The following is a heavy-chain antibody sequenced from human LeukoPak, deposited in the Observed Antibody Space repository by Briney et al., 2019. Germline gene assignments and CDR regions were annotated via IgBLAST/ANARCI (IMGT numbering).Heavy chain of an antibody. Sequence: ASVKVSCKASGYTFTGYYMHWVRQAPGRGLEWMGWINPNSGGTNYAQKFQGRVTMTRDTSISTAYMELSRLRSDDTAVYYCARESWFGESRGHENWGQGTLVTVSS. J-gene: IGHJ4*02. D-gene: IGHD3-10*01. CDR2: INPNSGGT. V-gene: IGHV1-2*02. CDR3: ARESWFGESRGHEN. CDR1: GYTFTGYY.